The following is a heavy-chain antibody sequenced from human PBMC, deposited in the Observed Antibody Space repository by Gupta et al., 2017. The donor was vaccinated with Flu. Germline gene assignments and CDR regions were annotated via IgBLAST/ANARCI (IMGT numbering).Heavy chain of an antibody. CDR2: ISTSGSTI. CDR1: GFTLSSYE. V-gene: IGHV3-48*03. D-gene: IGHD4-17*01. J-gene: IGHJ4*02. CDR3: ARDRGILNYGDYFDY. Sequence: EVQLVESGGGLVQPGGSLRLSCAASGFTLSSYEINWVRQAPGKGLEWVSYISTSGSTIYYADSVKGRFTISRDNAKNSLHLQMNSLRAEDTAVYYCARDRGILNYGDYFDYWGQGTLVTVSS.